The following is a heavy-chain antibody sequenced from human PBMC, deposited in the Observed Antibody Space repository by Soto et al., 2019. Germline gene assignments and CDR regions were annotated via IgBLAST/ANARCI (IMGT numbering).Heavy chain of an antibody. V-gene: IGHV1-18*04. CDR3: ASEAAAERNYYGLDV. Sequence: QVQLVQSGPEVRNPGASVKVSCKASGYIFSRYGISWVRQAPGQGLEWMAWISGYNGNTKFGERAQGRVNVTTDTSTSTDYMELRSLRSDDTAVYYCASEAAAERNYYGLDVWGQGTTVIVSS. CDR1: GYIFSRYG. CDR2: ISGYNGNT. J-gene: IGHJ6*02. D-gene: IGHD6-13*01.